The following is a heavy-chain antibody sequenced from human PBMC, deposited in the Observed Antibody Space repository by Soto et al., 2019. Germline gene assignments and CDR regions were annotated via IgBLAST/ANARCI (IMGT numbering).Heavy chain of an antibody. CDR1: GFTFSSYS. D-gene: IGHD6-13*01. Sequence: GGSLRLSCAASGFTFSSYSMNWVRQAPGKGLEWVSSISSSSSYIYYADSVKGRFTISRDNAKNSLYLQMNSLRAEDTAVYYCARDQGIAAYNCGYWGQGTLVTVSS. CDR2: ISSSSSYI. V-gene: IGHV3-21*01. CDR3: ARDQGIAAYNCGY. J-gene: IGHJ4*02.